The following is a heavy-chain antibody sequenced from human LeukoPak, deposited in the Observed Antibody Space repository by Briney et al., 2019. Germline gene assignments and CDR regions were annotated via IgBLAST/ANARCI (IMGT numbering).Heavy chain of an antibody. D-gene: IGHD3-22*01. CDR2: IKQDGSDK. Sequence: PGGSLRLSCAASGFTLSSYWMTWVRQAPEKGLEWVGSIKQDGSDKYYVESVKGRFTISRDNAKNSLYLQMNSLRVEDTAVYYCARYFDSSGYSHIRFDYWGQGALVTVSS. CDR3: ARYFDSSGYSHIRFDY. V-gene: IGHV3-7*01. CDR1: GFTLSSYW. J-gene: IGHJ4*02.